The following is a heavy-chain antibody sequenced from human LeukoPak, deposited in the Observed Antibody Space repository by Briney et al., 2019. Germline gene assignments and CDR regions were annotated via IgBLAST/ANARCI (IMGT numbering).Heavy chain of an antibody. J-gene: IGHJ4*02. CDR3: ARDPPGRVVPAAIHFDY. Sequence: GASVKVSCKASGYTFTSNVITWVRQAPGQGLEWMGWINVYNGNTNYAQKLQGRVTMTTDTSTSTAYMELRSLRSDDTAVYYCARDPPGRVVPAAIHFDYWGQGTLVTVSS. CDR1: GYTFTSNV. D-gene: IGHD2-2*01. CDR2: INVYNGNT. V-gene: IGHV1-18*01.